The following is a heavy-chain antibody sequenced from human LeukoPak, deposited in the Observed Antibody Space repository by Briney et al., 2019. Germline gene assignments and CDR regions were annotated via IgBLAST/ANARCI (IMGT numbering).Heavy chain of an antibody. V-gene: IGHV4-34*01. CDR2: INHSGST. J-gene: IGHJ4*02. D-gene: IGHD6-19*01. Sequence: SETLSLTCAVYGGSLSGYYWSWIRQPPGKGLEWIGEINHSGSTNYNPSLKSRVTISVDTSKNQFSLKLSSVTAADTAVYYCARGRKQWLAYYFDYWGQGTLVTVSS. CDR3: ARGRKQWLAYYFDY. CDR1: GGSLSGYY.